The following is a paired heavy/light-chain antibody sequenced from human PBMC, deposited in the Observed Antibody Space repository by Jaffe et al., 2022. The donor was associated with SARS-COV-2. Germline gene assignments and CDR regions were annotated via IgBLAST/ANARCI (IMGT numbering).Heavy chain of an antibody. CDR1: GFTFISYA. D-gene: IGHD2-21*01. V-gene: IGHV3-23*04. J-gene: IGHJ3*02. CDR2: ISGGSEVT. Sequence: QLVESGGGLVQPGGSLRLSCAASGFTFISYAMSWVRQAPGKGLEWVSAISGGSEVTYYGDSVKGRFTTFRDNSKNTVFLQMNSLRADDTALYYCAKHILHGSFDIWGQGTMVTVSS. CDR3: AKHILHGSFDI.
Light chain of an antibody. CDR3: CSYGGTYNV. CDR1: SSDVGGYNH. Sequence: QSALTQPPSASGSPGQSVTISCTGTSSDVGGYNHVSWYQQHPGKAPKLMIFDVSERPSGVPDRFSGSKSGNTASLTVSGLQADDEADYYCCSYGGTYNVFGTGTKVTVL. CDR2: DVS. J-gene: IGLJ1*01. V-gene: IGLV2-8*01.